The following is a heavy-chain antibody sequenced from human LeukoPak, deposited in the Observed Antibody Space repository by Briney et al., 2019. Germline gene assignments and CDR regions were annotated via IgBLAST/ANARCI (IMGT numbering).Heavy chain of an antibody. Sequence: ASVKVSCKASGYTFTAYYMHWVRQAPGQGLEWMGWINPNSGGTNYAQKFQGRVTMTRDTSISTAYMELSRLRFDDTAVYYCARDYYDSSGFGAFDIWGQGTMVTVSS. CDR3: ARDYYDSSGFGAFDI. J-gene: IGHJ3*02. CDR2: INPNSGGT. V-gene: IGHV1-2*02. D-gene: IGHD3-22*01. CDR1: GYTFTAYY.